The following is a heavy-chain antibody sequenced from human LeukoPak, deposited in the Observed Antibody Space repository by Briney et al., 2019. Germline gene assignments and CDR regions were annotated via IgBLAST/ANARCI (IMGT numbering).Heavy chain of an antibody. D-gene: IGHD6-13*01. CDR2: IYHSGST. CDR1: GGSISSGGYS. V-gene: IGHV4-30-2*01. J-gene: IGHJ4*02. Sequence: ASETLSLTCAVSGGSISSGGYSWSWIRQPPGKGLEWIGYIYHSGSTHYNPSLKSRVTISVDRSKNQFSLKLSSVTAADTAVYYCARGIAAAGTLYYFDYWGQGTLVTVSS. CDR3: ARGIAAAGTLYYFDY.